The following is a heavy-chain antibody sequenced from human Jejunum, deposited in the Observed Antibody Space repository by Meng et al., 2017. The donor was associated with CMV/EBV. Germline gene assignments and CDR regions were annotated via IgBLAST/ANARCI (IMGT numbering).Heavy chain of an antibody. CDR2: INHSGST. V-gene: IGHV4-34*01. Sequence: QVQLQQVGAGLLKPSETLSLTCAVYGGSFSGYYWSWIRQPPGKGLEWIGEINHSGSTNYNPSLKSRVTISVDTSKNQFSLKLSSVTAADTAVYYCARGFVKYTVTRVGNWFDPWGQGTLVTVSS. CDR1: GGSFSGYY. D-gene: IGHD4-17*01. J-gene: IGHJ5*02. CDR3: ARGFVKYTVTRVGNWFDP.